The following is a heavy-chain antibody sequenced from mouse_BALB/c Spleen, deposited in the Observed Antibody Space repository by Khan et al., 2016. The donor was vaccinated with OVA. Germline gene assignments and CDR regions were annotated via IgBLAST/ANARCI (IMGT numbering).Heavy chain of an antibody. Sequence: EVQLQESGPGLVKPSQSLSLTCTVTGYSITSDYAWNWIRQFPGNKLEWMGYISYSGNTNYNPSLRSRISINRDTSKNQFFLQLNSVTTEATATYYCTRVYGGDFDYWGQGTTLTVSS. CDR1: GYSITSDYA. J-gene: IGHJ2*01. CDR2: ISYSGNT. V-gene: IGHV3-2*02. D-gene: IGHD1-1*01. CDR3: TRVYGGDFDY.